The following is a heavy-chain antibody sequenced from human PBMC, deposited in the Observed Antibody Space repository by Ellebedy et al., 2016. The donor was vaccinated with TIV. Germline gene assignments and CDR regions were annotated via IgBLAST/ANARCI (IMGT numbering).Heavy chain of an antibody. J-gene: IGHJ4*02. V-gene: IGHV3-53*01. Sequence: GESLKISCAASGFSVSSNYVSWVRQAPGKGLEWVSYIYTGDSTYHADSVKGRFTISRDNSKNTLYLEMNSLRADDTALYYCSRDNHRYSSSSLDYWGQGTLVTVSS. D-gene: IGHD6-6*01. CDR2: IYTGDST. CDR3: SRDNHRYSSSSLDY. CDR1: GFSVSSNY.